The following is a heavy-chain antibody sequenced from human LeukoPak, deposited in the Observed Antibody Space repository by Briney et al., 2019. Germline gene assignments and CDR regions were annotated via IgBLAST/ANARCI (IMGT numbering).Heavy chain of an antibody. CDR2: VDHYGST. Sequence: SETLSLTCAVSGESLSGGYWSWVRQPPGKGLEWIGEVDHYGSTNNNPSLKSRVTISVDTSKNQFSLRLYSVPAADTAVYYCAGGLRKLPMIGYWGQGRLATVSS. J-gene: IGHJ4*02. CDR1: GESLSGGY. V-gene: IGHV4-34*01. D-gene: IGHD3-22*01. CDR3: AGGLRKLPMIGY.